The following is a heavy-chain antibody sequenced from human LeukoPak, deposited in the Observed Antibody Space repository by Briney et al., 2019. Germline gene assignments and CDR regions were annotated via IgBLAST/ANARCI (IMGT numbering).Heavy chain of an antibody. CDR2: ISSNSSTI. Sequence: GGSLRLSCAASGFTFSSYSMNWVRQAPGKGLEWVSYISSNSSTIYYADSVKGRFTISRDNAKNSLYLQMNSLRAEDTAVYYCARSDLDYDFWSGYPDYWGQGTLVTVSS. CDR3: ARSDLDYDFWSGYPDY. D-gene: IGHD3-3*01. CDR1: GFTFSSYS. V-gene: IGHV3-48*01. J-gene: IGHJ4*02.